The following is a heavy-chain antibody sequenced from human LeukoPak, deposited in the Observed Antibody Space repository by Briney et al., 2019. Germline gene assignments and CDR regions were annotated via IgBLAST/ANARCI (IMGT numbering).Heavy chain of an antibody. V-gene: IGHV4-34*01. Sequence: SETLSLTCAVYGGSLSGYYWSWIRQPPGKGLEWIGEIKYSGNTNYNPSLKSRVTMSVDMSKNQISLKLNSVTAADTAVYYCARDPRTTTSGNWFDPWGQGTLVTVSA. J-gene: IGHJ5*02. CDR3: ARDPRTTTSGNWFDP. D-gene: IGHD1/OR15-1a*01. CDR2: IKYSGNT. CDR1: GGSLSGYY.